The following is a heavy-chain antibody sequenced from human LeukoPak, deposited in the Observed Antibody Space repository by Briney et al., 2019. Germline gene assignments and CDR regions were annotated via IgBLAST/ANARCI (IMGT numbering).Heavy chain of an antibody. V-gene: IGHV4-34*01. CDR1: GGSFSGYY. J-gene: IGHJ4*02. Sequence: PSETLSLTCAVYGGSFSGYYWSWIRQPPGKGLEWIGEINHSGSTNYNPSLTSRVTISVDTSRNQFSLKLSSVTAADTAVYYCARVGFRLWLLNYWGQGTLVTVSS. CDR3: ARVGFRLWLLNY. CDR2: INHSGST. D-gene: IGHD5-18*01.